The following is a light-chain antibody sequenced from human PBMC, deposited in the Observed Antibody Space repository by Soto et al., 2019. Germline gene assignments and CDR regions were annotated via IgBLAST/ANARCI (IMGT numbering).Light chain of an antibody. Sequence: QSALTQPRSVSGSPGQSVTISCTGTSSDVGGHNFVSWYQQHPGKAPKLMIYGVTKRPSGVPDRFSGSESGNTASLTISGLQAEDEADYYCCSYAGTYTGVFGGGTKLTVL. CDR3: CSYAGTYTGV. CDR1: SSDVGGHNF. J-gene: IGLJ3*02. CDR2: GVT. V-gene: IGLV2-11*01.